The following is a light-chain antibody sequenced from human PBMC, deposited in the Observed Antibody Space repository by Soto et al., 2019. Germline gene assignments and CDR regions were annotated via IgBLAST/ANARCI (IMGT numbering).Light chain of an antibody. Sequence: EIVMTQSPATLSLSPWXXAXXSXRASQSVSSNLAWYQQKPGQAPRLLIYGASTRATGIPARFSGSGSGTEFTLTISSLQSEDFAVYYCQQYNNWPRTFCQGTKVDI. V-gene: IGKV3-15*01. J-gene: IGKJ1*01. CDR2: GAS. CDR1: QSVSSN. CDR3: QQYNNWPRT.